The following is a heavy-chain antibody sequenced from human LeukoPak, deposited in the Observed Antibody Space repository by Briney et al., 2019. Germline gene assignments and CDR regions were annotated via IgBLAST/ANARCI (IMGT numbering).Heavy chain of an antibody. J-gene: IGHJ4*02. CDR1: GFTFSDYY. D-gene: IGHD3-22*01. CDR2: ISSSSSYT. Sequence: KPGGSLLLSCAASGFTFSDYYMSWIRQAPGKGLEWVSYISSSSSYTNYADSVKGRFTISRDNAKNSLYLQMNSLRAEDTAVYYCARFRGYDSSGYYPGIDYWGQGTLVTVSS. V-gene: IGHV3-11*03. CDR3: ARFRGYDSSGYYPGIDY.